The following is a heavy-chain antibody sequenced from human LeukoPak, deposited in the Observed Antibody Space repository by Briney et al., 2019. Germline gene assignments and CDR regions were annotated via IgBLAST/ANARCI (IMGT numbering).Heavy chain of an antibody. CDR1: GFTFISYS. J-gene: IGHJ4*02. D-gene: IGHD6-13*01. CDR3: AKETYSSSWYVDY. CDR2: ISGTTSYI. Sequence: GGSLRLSCAASGFTFISYSMNWVRQAPGKGLEWVSSISGTTSYIHYADAVKGRFTISRDNAKNSLYLQMNSLRAEDTAVYYCAKETYSSSWYVDYWGQGTLVTVSS. V-gene: IGHV3-21*04.